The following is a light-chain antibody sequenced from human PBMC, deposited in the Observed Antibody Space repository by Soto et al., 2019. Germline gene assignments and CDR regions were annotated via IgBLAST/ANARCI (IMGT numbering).Light chain of an antibody. CDR1: QSVSSTY. CDR2: GAS. J-gene: IGKJ5*01. Sequence: EIVLTQSPGTLSLSPGERATLSCRASQSVSSTYLAWYQQKPGQAPRLLIYGASNRATGIPDRFSGSGSGTDFTLTISRLESDDFAVYFCQQYSDWPITFGQGTRLEI. CDR3: QQYSDWPIT. V-gene: IGKV3-20*01.